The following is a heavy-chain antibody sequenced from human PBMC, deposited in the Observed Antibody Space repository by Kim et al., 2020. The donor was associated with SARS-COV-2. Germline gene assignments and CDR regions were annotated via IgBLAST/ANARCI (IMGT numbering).Heavy chain of an antibody. D-gene: IGHD5-12*01. CDR1: GFTFSKYG. CDR3: AKDHTREGYNYDSFDH. J-gene: IGHJ4*02. Sequence: GGSLRLSCAASGFTFSKYGMHWVRQAPGKGLEWVAVMSYDGSNKYYADSVKGRFTISRDNSKNTLYLRMNSLRAEDTAVYYCAKDHTREGYNYDSFDHWGQGTLVTVSS. V-gene: IGHV3-30*18. CDR2: MSYDGSNK.